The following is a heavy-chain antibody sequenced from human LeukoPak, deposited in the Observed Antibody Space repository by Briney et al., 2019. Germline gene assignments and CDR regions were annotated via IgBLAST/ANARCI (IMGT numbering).Heavy chain of an antibody. Sequence: GGSLRLSCAASGFTFSSYAMSWVRQAPGKGLEWVSAISGSGGSTYYADSVKGRFTISRDNSKNTLYLQMNSLRAEDTAVYYCAKGSCSSTSCASWFDPWGQGTLVTVSS. V-gene: IGHV3-23*01. CDR2: ISGSGGST. CDR1: GFTFSSYA. CDR3: AKGSCSSTSCASWFDP. D-gene: IGHD2-2*01. J-gene: IGHJ5*02.